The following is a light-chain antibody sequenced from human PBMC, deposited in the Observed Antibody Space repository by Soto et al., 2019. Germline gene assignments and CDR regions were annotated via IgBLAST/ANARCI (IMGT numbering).Light chain of an antibody. CDR3: MQALQTPPT. V-gene: IGKV2-28*01. CDR1: QSLLHSNGYNY. J-gene: IGKJ1*01. CDR2: LGS. Sequence: DIVMTQSPLSLPVTPGEPASISYRSSQSLLHSNGYNYLDWYLQKPGQSPQLLIYLGSNRASGVPDRFSGSGSGTDFTLKISRVEAEYVGVYYCMQALQTPPTFGQGTKVEIK.